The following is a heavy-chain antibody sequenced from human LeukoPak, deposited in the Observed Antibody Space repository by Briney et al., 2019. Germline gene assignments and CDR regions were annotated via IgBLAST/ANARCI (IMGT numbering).Heavy chain of an antibody. D-gene: IGHD2-2*01. CDR2: INADGSAT. CDR1: GFTFSSHW. J-gene: IGHJ5*02. CDR3: VRGALRDCSYTSCTRGNWFDP. V-gene: IGHV3-74*01. Sequence: GGSLRLSCAASGFTFSSHWMHWVRQAPEKGLVGVSHINADGSATYYAASVKGRFTIARDNARNTLYLQMHSLTAEDSGVYYWVRGALRDCSYTSCTRGNWFDPWGQGTLVTISS.